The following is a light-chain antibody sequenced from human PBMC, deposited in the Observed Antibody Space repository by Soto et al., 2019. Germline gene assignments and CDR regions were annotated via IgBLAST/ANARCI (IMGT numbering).Light chain of an antibody. J-gene: IGKJ5*01. CDR2: GAS. V-gene: IGKV3-20*01. CDR1: QSVSSN. Sequence: EFVLTQSPGALSLSPGERATLSCRASQSVSSNLAWYQQKPGQAPRLLIYGASTRATGIPARFSGSGSGTEFTLTISSLQSEDFAVYYCQQYGSSRITFGQGTRLEIK. CDR3: QQYGSSRIT.